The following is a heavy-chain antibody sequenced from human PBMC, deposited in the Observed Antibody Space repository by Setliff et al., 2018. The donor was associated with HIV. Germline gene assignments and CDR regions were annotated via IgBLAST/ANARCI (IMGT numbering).Heavy chain of an antibody. J-gene: IGHJ4*02. CDR2: INAGNGNT. Sequence: ASVKVSCKASGYTFTSYAIHWMRQAPGQRLEWMGWINAGNGNTQFSQEFQGRVTITRDTSASTAYMELCSLRSEDMAVYYCARGIYDFWTGYADYWGPGTLVTVSS. CDR1: GYTFTSYA. V-gene: IGHV1-3*03. CDR3: ARGIYDFWTGYADY. D-gene: IGHD3-3*01.